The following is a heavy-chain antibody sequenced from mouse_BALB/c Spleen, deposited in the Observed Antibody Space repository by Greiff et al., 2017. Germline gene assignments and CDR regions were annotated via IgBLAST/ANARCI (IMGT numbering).Heavy chain of an antibody. CDR1: GYTFSSYW. CDR3: ARRYGNYVRAMDY. Sequence: VQLQQSGAELMKPGASVKISCKATGYTFSSYWIEWVKQRPGHGLEWIGEILPGSGSTNYNEKFKGKATFTADTSSNTAYMQLSSLTSEDSAVYYCARRYGNYVRAMDYWGQGTSVTVSS. D-gene: IGHD2-10*02. V-gene: IGHV1-9*01. J-gene: IGHJ4*01. CDR2: ILPGSGST.